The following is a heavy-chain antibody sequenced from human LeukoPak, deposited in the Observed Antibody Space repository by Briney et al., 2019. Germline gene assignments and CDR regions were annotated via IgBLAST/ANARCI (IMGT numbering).Heavy chain of an antibody. Sequence: TGGSLRLSCAASGFTFNIYSMNWVRQAPGKGLEWVSSISSSGDYIYYADSVKGRFTISKDNAKNSLYLQMNSLRADGTAVYYCARDRVQLSAPDYWGQGTLVTVSS. V-gene: IGHV3-21*01. CDR2: ISSSGDYI. J-gene: IGHJ4*02. CDR3: ARDRVQLSAPDY. CDR1: GFTFNIYS. D-gene: IGHD1-1*01.